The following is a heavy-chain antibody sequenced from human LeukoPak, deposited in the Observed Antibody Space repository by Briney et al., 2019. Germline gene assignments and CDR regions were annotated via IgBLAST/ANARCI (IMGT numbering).Heavy chain of an antibody. CDR1: GFPFSSNY. J-gene: IGHJ6*03. CDR2: IYSGGST. D-gene: IGHD5-24*01. Sequence: PGGSLRLSCAASGFPFSSNYMSWVRQAPGKGLEWVSVIYSGGSTYYADSVKGRFTISRDNSKNTLYLQMDSLRAEDTAVYYCARDGVEMATITQSQRLKIYYYYYMDVWGKGTTVAVSS. CDR3: ARDGVEMATITQSQRLKIYYYYYMDV. V-gene: IGHV3-66*02.